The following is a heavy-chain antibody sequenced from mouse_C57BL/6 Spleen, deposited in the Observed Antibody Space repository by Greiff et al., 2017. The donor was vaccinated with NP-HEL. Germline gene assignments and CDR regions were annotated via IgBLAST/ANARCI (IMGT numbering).Heavy chain of an antibody. CDR2: IYPGNSDT. J-gene: IGHJ3*01. V-gene: IGHV1-5*01. Sequence: EVQLQQSGTVLARPGASVKMSCKTSGYTFTSYWMHWVKQRPGQGLEWIGAIYPGNSDTSYNQKFKGKAKLTAVTSASTAYMERSSLTNEDSAVYYWTGEYDGTGGWFAYWGQRTLVTVSA. CDR1: GYTFTSYW. D-gene: IGHD2-14*01. CDR3: TGEYDGTGGWFAY.